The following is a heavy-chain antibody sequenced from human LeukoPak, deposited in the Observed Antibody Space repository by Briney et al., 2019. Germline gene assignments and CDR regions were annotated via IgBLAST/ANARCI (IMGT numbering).Heavy chain of an antibody. CDR3: ARDRADCSGGSCYSHFHYYYYMDA. Sequence: GGSLRLSCEDSGFTFRSYEMNWVRQAPGKGLEWIAYLSSSGSAFSYADSVKGRFTISRDNAKNSLYLQMNSLRAEDTAVYYCARDRADCSGGSCYSHFHYYYYMDAWGKGTTVTVSS. V-gene: IGHV3-48*03. CDR1: GFTFRSYE. D-gene: IGHD2-15*01. J-gene: IGHJ6*03. CDR2: LSSSGSAF.